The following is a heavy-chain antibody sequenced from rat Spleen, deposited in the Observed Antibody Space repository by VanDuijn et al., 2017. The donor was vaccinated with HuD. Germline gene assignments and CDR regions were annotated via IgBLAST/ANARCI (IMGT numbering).Heavy chain of an antibody. V-gene: IGHV5-46*01. Sequence: EVQLVESGGGLVQPGRSMKLSCAASGFTFSSFPMAWVRQAPTKGLEWVATISTSGGSTYYRDSVKGRFTISRDNAKSTLYLQMDSLRSEDTATYYCARPDSGDPHWYFDFWGPGTMVTVSS. D-gene: IGHD1-1*01. CDR1: GFTFSSFP. CDR3: ARPDSGDPHWYFDF. CDR2: ISTSGGST. J-gene: IGHJ1*01.